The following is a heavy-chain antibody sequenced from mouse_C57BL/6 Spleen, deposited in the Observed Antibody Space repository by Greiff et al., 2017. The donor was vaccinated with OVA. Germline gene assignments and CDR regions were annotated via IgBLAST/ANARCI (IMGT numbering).Heavy chain of an antibody. Sequence: VQLQQPGAELVRPGTSVKLSCKASGYTFTSYWMHWVKQRPGQGLEWIGVIDPSDSYTNYNQKFKGKATLTVDTSSSTAYMQLGSLTSEDSAVYYCARALGRGGYYFDYWGQGTTLTVSS. D-gene: IGHD4-1*01. CDR2: IDPSDSYT. V-gene: IGHV1-59*01. CDR1: GYTFTSYW. CDR3: ARALGRGGYYFDY. J-gene: IGHJ2*01.